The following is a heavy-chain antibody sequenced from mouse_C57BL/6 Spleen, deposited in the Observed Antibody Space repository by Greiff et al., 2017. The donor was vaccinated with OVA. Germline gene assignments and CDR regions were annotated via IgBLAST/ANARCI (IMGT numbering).Heavy chain of an antibody. V-gene: IGHV1-19*01. D-gene: IGHD1-1*01. J-gene: IGHJ1*03. CDR2: INPYNGGT. Sequence: VQLKESGPVLVKPGASVKMSCKASGYTFTDYYMNWVKQSHGKSLEWIGVINPYNGGTSYNQKFKGKATLTVDKSSSTAYMELNSLTSEDSAVYYCARDYYGSSYYFDVWGTGTTVTVSS. CDR1: GYTFTDYY. CDR3: ARDYYGSSYYFDV.